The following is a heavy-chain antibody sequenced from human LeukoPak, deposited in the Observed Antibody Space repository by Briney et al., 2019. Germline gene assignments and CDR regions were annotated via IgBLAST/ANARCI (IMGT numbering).Heavy chain of an antibody. Sequence: GGSLRLSCAASGFTFGDYAMSWVRQAPGKGLEWVGFIRSKAYGGTTEYAASVKGRFTISRDDSKSIAYLQMNSLKTEDTAVYYCTRVVSGSYFIPPDYWGQGTLVTVSS. J-gene: IGHJ4*02. CDR3: TRVVSGSYFIPPDY. CDR2: IRSKAYGGTT. D-gene: IGHD1-26*01. CDR1: GFTFGDYA. V-gene: IGHV3-49*04.